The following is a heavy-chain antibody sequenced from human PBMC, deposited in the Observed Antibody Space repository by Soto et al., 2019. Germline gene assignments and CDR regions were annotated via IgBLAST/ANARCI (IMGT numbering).Heavy chain of an antibody. J-gene: IGHJ5*02. Sequence: QVQLVQSGAEVKKPGASVKVSCKASGYTFTSYDINWVREATGQGLEWMGWMNANSGNTGYAQKFQGRVTMTRNTSKSTAYMELSSLRSEDTDVYYCARGLKASYGFLVWNNWLDHWGQGTLVTVSS. CDR2: MNANSGNT. V-gene: IGHV1-8*01. CDR3: ARGLKASYGFLVWNNWLDH. D-gene: IGHD3-3*01. CDR1: GYTFTSYD.